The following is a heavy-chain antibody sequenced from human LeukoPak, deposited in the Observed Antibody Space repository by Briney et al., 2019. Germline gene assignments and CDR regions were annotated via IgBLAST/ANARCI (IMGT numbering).Heavy chain of an antibody. Sequence: GGSLRLSCAASGFTFSSYSMNWVRQAPGKGLEWVSSISSSSSYIYYADSVKGRFTISRDNAKNSLYLQMNSLRAEDTAVYYCARDLQCGGDCHYDAFDIWGQGTKVTVSS. D-gene: IGHD2-21*02. J-gene: IGHJ3*02. V-gene: IGHV3-21*01. CDR2: ISSSSSYI. CDR3: ARDLQCGGDCHYDAFDI. CDR1: GFTFSSYS.